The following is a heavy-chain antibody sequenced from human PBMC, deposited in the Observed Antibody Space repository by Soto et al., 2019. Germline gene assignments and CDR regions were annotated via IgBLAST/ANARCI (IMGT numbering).Heavy chain of an antibody. J-gene: IGHJ6*02. CDR1: GFTFSTYG. D-gene: IGHD1-7*01. V-gene: IGHV3-23*01. Sequence: EVHLLEFGGGLVQPGGSLRLSCAASGFTFSTYGMSWVRQAPGKGLEWVSALSGGGADTYYADSMTGRFAISRDNSKNTLSLQMNSVRAADTPIYCVAKAITGITEGRSMDGWGQGSTVTVSS. CDR3: AKAITGITEGRSMDG. CDR2: LSGGGADT.